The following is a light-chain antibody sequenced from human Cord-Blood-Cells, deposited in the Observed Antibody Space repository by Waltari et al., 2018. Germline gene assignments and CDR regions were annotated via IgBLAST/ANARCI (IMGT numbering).Light chain of an antibody. CDR1: QSISSY. V-gene: IGKV1-39*01. Sequence: ASVGDRVTITCRASQSISSYLNWYQQKPGKAPKLLIYAASSLQSGVPSRFSGSGSGTDFTLTISSLQPEDFATYYCQQSYSTPPWTFGQGTKVEIK. J-gene: IGKJ1*01. CDR3: QQSYSTPPWT. CDR2: AAS.